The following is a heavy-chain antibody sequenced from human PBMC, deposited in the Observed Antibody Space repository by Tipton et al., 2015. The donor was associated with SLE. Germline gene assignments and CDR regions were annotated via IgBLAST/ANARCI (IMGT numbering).Heavy chain of an antibody. CDR2: INHRGST. CDR3: ARGGSRGAFDI. D-gene: IGHD1-26*01. Sequence: TLSLTCAVYGGSISSSSSYYWAWIRQPPGKGVEWIGEINHRGSTNYNPSLKSRVTISVDTSKNQFSLKLSSVTAADTAVYYCARGGSRGAFDIWGQGTMVTVSS. J-gene: IGHJ3*02. V-gene: IGHV4-34*01. CDR1: GGSISSSSSYY.